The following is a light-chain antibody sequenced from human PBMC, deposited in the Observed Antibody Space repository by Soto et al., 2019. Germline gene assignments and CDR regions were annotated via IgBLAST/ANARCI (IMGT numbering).Light chain of an antibody. CDR3: QQYNNWLTIT. CDR2: GAS. CDR1: QSVSSN. Sequence: EIVMTQSPATLSLSPGERATLSCRASQSVSSNLAWYQQKPGQAPRLLIYGASTRATGIPARFSGSGSGTEFTLTISSLQSEDFAVYYCQQYNNWLTITFGQGTRL. J-gene: IGKJ5*01. V-gene: IGKV3-15*01.